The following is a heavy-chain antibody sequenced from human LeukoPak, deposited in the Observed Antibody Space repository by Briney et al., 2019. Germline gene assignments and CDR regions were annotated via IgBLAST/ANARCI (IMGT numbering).Heavy chain of an antibody. D-gene: IGHD3-3*01. CDR3: ARDRDYDFFDY. CDR2: ISSSGSTI. V-gene: IGHV3-11*04. CDR1: GFTFSGYY. J-gene: IGHJ4*02. Sequence: GGSLRLSCAASGFTFSGYYMSWIRQAPGKGLEWVSYISSSGSTIYYADSVKGRFTISRDNAKNSLYLQMNSLRAEDTAVYYCARDRDYDFFDYWGQGTLVTVSS.